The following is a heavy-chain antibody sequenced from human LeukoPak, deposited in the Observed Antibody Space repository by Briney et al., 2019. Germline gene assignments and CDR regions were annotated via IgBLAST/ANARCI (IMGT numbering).Heavy chain of an antibody. CDR3: AREGRDGYHFYYFDY. D-gene: IGHD5-24*01. Sequence: GASVKVSCKASGYTFTGYYMHWVRQAPGQGLEWMGWINAGNGNTKYSQEFQGRVTITRDTSASTAYMKLSSLRSEDMAVYYCAREGRDGYHFYYFDYWGQGTLVTVSS. V-gene: IGHV1-3*03. J-gene: IGHJ4*02. CDR1: GYTFTGYY. CDR2: INAGNGNT.